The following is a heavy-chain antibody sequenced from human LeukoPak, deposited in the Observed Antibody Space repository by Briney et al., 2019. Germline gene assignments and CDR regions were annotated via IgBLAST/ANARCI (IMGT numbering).Heavy chain of an antibody. V-gene: IGHV1-69*13. D-gene: IGHD3-22*01. CDR3: ARDQYYYDSSGYYYGRGGYFDY. CDR1: GYTFTSYA. J-gene: IGHJ4*02. CDR2: IIPIFGTA. Sequence: GATVKVSCKASGYTFTSYAMNWVRQAPGQGLEWMGGIIPIFGTANYAQKFQGRVTITADESTSTAYMELSSLRSEDTAVYYCARDQYYYDSSGYYYGRGGYFDYWGQGTLVTVSS.